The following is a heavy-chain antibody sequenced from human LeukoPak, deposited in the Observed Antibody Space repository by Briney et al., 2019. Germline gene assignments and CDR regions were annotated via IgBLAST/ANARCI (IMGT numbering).Heavy chain of an antibody. V-gene: IGHV4-39*01. CDR1: GGSINSTNYY. CDR2: IYYTGST. D-gene: IGHD3-10*01. J-gene: IGHJ4*02. Sequence: PSETLSLTCTVSGGSINSTNYYWGWIRQPPGKGLEWIGAIYYTGSTYYNPSLESRVTISVDTSKNQFSLKLSSVTAADTAVYYCARTRYYYNSRSYGAPYYFDYWGQGTLVTVSS. CDR3: ARTRYYYNSRSYGAPYYFDY.